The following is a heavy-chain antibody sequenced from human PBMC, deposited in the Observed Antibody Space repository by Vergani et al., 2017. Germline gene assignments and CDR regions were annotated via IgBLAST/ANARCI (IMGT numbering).Heavy chain of an antibody. Sequence: EVQLLESGGGLVKPGGSLRLSCAASGFTFSSYSMNWVRQAPGKGLEWVSSISSSSSYIYYADSVKGRFTISRDNAKNSLYLQMNSLRAEDTAVYYCARDPGEYYYGSGSYSYGMDVWGQGTTVTVSS. V-gene: IGHV3-21*02. CDR2: ISSSSSYI. CDR1: GFTFSSYS. D-gene: IGHD3-10*01. CDR3: ARDPGEYYYGSGSYSYGMDV. J-gene: IGHJ6*02.